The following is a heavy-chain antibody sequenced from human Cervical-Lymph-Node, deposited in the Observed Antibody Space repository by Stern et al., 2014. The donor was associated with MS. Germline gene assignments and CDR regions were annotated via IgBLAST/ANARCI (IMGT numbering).Heavy chain of an antibody. CDR2: IIPLFGTT. CDR1: GLTSSTYA. CDR3: ARDYHGSGSYSSNFDY. D-gene: IGHD3-10*01. V-gene: IGHV1-69*01. Sequence: VQLVESGAEVKKPGSSVKVSCKASGLTSSTYAISWVRQAGQGLEWMGGIIPLFGTTNYAQKFQGRVTITADDSTTTVYMELSSLRSDDTAVYYCARDYHGSGSYSSNFDYWGQGTLVTVSS. J-gene: IGHJ4*02.